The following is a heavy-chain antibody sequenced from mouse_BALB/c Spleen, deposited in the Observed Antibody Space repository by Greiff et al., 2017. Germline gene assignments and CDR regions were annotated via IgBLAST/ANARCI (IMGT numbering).Heavy chain of an antibody. CDR2: IAPGSGST. Sequence: DLVKPGASVKLSCKASGYTFTSYWLNWIKQRPGQGLEWIGRIAPGSGSTYYNEMFKGKATLTVDTSSSTAYIQLSSLSSEDSAVYVCARRGNGNYDYAMDYWGQGTSVTVSS. V-gene: IGHV1S41*01. J-gene: IGHJ4*01. CDR1: GYTFTSYW. CDR3: ARRGNGNYDYAMDY. D-gene: IGHD2-1*01.